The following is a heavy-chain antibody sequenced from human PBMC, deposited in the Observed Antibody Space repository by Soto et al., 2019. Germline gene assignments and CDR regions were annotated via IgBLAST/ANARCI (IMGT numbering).Heavy chain of an antibody. J-gene: IGHJ6*02. CDR2: IYYSGST. Sequence: PSETLSLTSTVSGGSISSYYWSWIRQPPGKGLEWIGYIYYSGSTNYNPSLKSRVTISVDTSKNQFSLKLSSVTAADTAVYYCARDRVVPAAIGMDVWGQGTTVTVSS. V-gene: IGHV4-59*01. D-gene: IGHD2-2*01. CDR1: GGSISSYY. CDR3: ARDRVVPAAIGMDV.